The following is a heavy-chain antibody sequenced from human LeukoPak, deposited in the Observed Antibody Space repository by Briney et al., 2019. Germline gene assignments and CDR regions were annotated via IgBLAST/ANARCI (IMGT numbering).Heavy chain of an antibody. CDR3: ERIRPGGAPPDY. J-gene: IGHJ4*02. Sequence: SETLSLTCAVYGGSFSGYYWSWIRQPPGKGLEWIGEINHSGSTNYNPSLKSRVTISVDTSKKRSSLKLRSVTAADTAVYYCERIRPGGAPPDYWGQGTLVTVSS. V-gene: IGHV4-34*01. D-gene: IGHD3-16*01. CDR2: INHSGST. CDR1: GGSFSGYY.